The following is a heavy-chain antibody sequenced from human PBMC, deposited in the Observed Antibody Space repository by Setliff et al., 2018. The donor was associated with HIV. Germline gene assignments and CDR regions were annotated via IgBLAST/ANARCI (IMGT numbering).Heavy chain of an antibody. Sequence: NPSETLSLTCFVSGVSISGHYWGWIRQPPGKRLEWIGYIYTSGTTQYNPSLESRVTISLDTSRDQFSLHLRSVTAADTALYYCARLIHTGLLYFDYWGLGKLVTVSS. CDR1: GVSISGHY. V-gene: IGHV4-4*09. CDR3: ARLIHTGLLYFDY. D-gene: IGHD2-8*02. CDR2: IYTSGTT. J-gene: IGHJ4*02.